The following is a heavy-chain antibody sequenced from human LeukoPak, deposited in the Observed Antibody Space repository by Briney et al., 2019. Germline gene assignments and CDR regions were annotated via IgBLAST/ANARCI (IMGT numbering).Heavy chain of an antibody. CDR1: GFTFSGSA. CDR2: IRSKANSYAT. Sequence: PGGSLRLSCAASGFTFSGSAMHWVRQASGKGLEWVGRIRSKANSYATAYAASVKGRFTISRDDSKNTAYLQMNSLKTEDTAGYYCTATYYYGSGSYFTPDYWGQGTLVTVSS. CDR3: TATYYYGSGSYFTPDY. J-gene: IGHJ4*02. D-gene: IGHD3-10*01. V-gene: IGHV3-73*01.